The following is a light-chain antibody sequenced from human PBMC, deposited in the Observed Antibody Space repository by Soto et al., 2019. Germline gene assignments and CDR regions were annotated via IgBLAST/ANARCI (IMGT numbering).Light chain of an antibody. CDR2: EGS. Sequence: QSVLTQPASVSGSPGQSITISCTGTSSDVGSYHLVSWYQQHPGKAPKLMIDEGSKRPSGVSNRFSGSKSGNTASLTISGLQAEDEADYYCCSYAGSSSHVEFGGGTKLAAL. V-gene: IGLV2-23*01. J-gene: IGLJ2*01. CDR1: SSDVGSYHL. CDR3: CSYAGSSSHVE.